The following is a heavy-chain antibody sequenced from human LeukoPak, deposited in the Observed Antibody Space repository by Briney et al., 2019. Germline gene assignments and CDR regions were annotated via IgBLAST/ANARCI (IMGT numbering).Heavy chain of an antibody. CDR1: GFTFNGYW. V-gene: IGHV3-7*01. D-gene: IGHD1-1*01. CDR2: IKEDGSAQ. J-gene: IGHJ4*02. Sequence: GGSLRLSCAASGFTFNGYWMSWVRQAPGKGLEWVANIKEDGSAQYYVGSVKGRFTISRDNAKNSLSLQMNSLRAEDTAVYYCARGASATGYWGQGTLVTVSS. CDR3: ARGASATGY.